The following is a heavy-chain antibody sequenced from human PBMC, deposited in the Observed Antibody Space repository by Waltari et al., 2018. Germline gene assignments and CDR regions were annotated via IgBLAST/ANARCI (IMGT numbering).Heavy chain of an antibody. D-gene: IGHD6-6*01. CDR2: ISSSSTI. CDR3: ARDRYSSSSPLHYYYGMDV. J-gene: IGHJ6*02. V-gene: IGHV3-48*01. Sequence: EVQLVESGGGLVQPGGSLRLSCAASGFTFSSYSMNWVRQAPGKGLEWVSYISSSSTIYYADSVKGRFTISRDNAKNSLYLQMNSLRAEDTAVYYCARDRYSSSSPLHYYYGMDVWGQGTTVTVSS. CDR1: GFTFSSYS.